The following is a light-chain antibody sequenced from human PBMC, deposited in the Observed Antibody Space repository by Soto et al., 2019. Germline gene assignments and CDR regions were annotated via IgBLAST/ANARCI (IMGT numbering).Light chain of an antibody. CDR2: AAS. V-gene: IGKV1-9*01. CDR3: QHLDSYPIT. J-gene: IGKJ5*01. CDR1: QGISNY. Sequence: DIQLTQSPSFLSASVGDRVTITWRASQGISNYVLWYQQKPGKAPKLLIYAASTLQSGVASRFSGSGSGTEFTLTISSLQPEDFAIYYCQHLDSYPITFGQGTRLEIK.